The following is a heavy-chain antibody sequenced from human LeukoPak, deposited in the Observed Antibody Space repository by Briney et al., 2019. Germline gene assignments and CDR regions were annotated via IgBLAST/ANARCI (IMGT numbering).Heavy chain of an antibody. V-gene: IGHV1-69*04. CDR1: GGTLSSYA. D-gene: IGHD6-19*01. J-gene: IGHJ4*02. Sequence: SVKVSCKASGGTLSSYAIGWVRQAPGQGLEWMGRIIPILGIANYAQKFQGRVTITADKSTSTAYMELSSLRSEDTAVHYCARSIAVAGTARTIFDYWGQGTLVTVSS. CDR2: IIPILGIA. CDR3: ARSIAVAGTARTIFDY.